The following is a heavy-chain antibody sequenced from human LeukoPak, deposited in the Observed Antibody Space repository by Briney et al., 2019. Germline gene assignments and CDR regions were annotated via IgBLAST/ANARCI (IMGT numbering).Heavy chain of an antibody. CDR3: AMGYSSGWYYFDY. CDR2: FDPEDGET. J-gene: IGHJ4*02. Sequence: ASVKVSCKVSGYTHTELSMHWVRQAPGKGLEWMGGFDPEDGETIYAQKFQGRVTMTEDTSTDTAYMELSSLRSEDTAVYYCAMGYSSGWYYFDYWGQGTLVTVSS. CDR1: GYTHTELS. D-gene: IGHD6-19*01. V-gene: IGHV1-24*01.